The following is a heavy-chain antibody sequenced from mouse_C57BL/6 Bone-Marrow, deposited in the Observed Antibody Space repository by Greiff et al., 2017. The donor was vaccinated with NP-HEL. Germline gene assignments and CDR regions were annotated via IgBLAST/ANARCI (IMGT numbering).Heavy chain of an antibody. CDR3: ARGGPWAMDY. Sequence: VQLQQPGAELVRPGSSVKLSCKASGYTFTSYWMHWVKQRPIQGLEWIGNIDPSDSETHYNQKFKDKATLTVDKSSSTAYMQLSSLTSEDSAVYYCARGGPWAMDYWGQGTSVTVSS. V-gene: IGHV1-52*01. CDR1: GYTFTSYW. J-gene: IGHJ4*01. D-gene: IGHD3-3*01. CDR2: IDPSDSET.